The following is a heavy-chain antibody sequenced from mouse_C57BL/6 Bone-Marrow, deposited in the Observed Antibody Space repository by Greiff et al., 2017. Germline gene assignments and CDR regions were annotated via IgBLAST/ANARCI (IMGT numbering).Heavy chain of an antibody. CDR2: IYPRSGNT. V-gene: IGHV1-81*01. CDR1: GYTFTSYG. CDR3: ARVGGLLSTVVDYFDY. Sequence: QVQLQQSGAELARPGASVKLSCKASGYTFTSYGISWVKQRTGQGLEWIGEIYPRSGNTYYNEKFKGKATLTADKYSSTAYMELRSLTSEDSAVYFCARVGGLLSTVVDYFDYWGQGTTLTVSS. D-gene: IGHD1-1*01. J-gene: IGHJ2*01.